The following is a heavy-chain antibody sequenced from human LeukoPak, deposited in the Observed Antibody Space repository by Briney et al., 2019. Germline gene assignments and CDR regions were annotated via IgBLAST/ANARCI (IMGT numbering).Heavy chain of an antibody. Sequence: GGSLRLSCAVSGFTFRNYGMHWVRQAPGKGLEWVAIISYDGSNKYYADSVKGRFTISRDNSKNTLYLQMNSLRAEDTAVYYCAKGSLAVAADYWGQGTLVTVSS. CDR3: AKGSLAVAADY. D-gene: IGHD6-19*01. V-gene: IGHV3-30*18. CDR1: GFTFRNYG. CDR2: ISYDGSNK. J-gene: IGHJ4*02.